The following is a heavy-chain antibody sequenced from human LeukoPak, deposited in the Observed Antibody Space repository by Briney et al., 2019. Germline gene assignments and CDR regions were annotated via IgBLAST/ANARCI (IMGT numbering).Heavy chain of an antibody. CDR2: INPNSGGT. CDR1: GYTFTGYY. D-gene: IGHD3-10*01. J-gene: IGHJ6*02. V-gene: IGHV1-2*04. CDR3: ARADGSGSFYGMDV. Sequence: GASVKVSCKASGYTFTGYYMHWVRQAPGQGLEWMGWINPNSGGTNYAQKFQGWVTMTRDTSISTAYMELSRLRSDDTAVYYRARADGSGSFYGMDVWGQGTTVTVSS.